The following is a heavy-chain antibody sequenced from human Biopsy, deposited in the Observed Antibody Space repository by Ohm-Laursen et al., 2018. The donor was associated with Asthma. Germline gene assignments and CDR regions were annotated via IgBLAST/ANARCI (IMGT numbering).Heavy chain of an antibody. CDR1: GFAFNNSS. Sequence: SLRLSCAATGFAFNNSSMTWVRQAPGKGLEWVPSISASGVRTFYADSVKGRFTVSRDSSRNTLYLQLSTLRVEDTAVYFCAKITTDRRKANNWFDPWGQGTLVTVSS. D-gene: IGHD3-22*01. CDR3: AKITTDRRKANNWFDP. CDR2: ISASGVRT. V-gene: IGHV3-23*01. J-gene: IGHJ5*02.